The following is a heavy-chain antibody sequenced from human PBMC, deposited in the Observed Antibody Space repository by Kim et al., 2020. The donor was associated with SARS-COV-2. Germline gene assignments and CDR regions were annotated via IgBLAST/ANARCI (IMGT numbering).Heavy chain of an antibody. D-gene: IGHD5-12*01. V-gene: IGHV3-9*01. CDR1: GFTFDDYA. CDR3: AKDIFGNSGYDSGVGGNYYYYGMDV. CDR2: ISWNSGSI. Sequence: GGSLRLSCAASGFTFDDYAMHWVRQAPGKGLEWVSGISWNSGSIGYADSVKGRFTISRDNAKNSLYLQMNSLRAEDTALYYCAKDIFGNSGYDSGVGGNYYYYGMDVWGQGTTVTVSS. J-gene: IGHJ6*02.